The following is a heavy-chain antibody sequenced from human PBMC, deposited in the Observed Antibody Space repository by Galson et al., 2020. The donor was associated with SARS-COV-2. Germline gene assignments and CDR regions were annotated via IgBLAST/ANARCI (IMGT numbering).Heavy chain of an antibody. D-gene: IGHD3-10*01. J-gene: IGHJ4*02. CDR3: ARELARGLTGDY. CDR2: IYSDGST. CDR1: GFTVSSNY. Sequence: GESLKISCAASGFTVSSNYMSWVRQAPGKGLEWVSVIYSDGSTYYADSVKGRFTISRDNSKNTLFLQMNSLRAEDTAVYYCARELARGLTGDYWGQGTLVTVSS. V-gene: IGHV3-53*01.